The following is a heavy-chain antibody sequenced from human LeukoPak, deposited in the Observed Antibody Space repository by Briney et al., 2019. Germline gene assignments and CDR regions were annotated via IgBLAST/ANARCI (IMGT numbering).Heavy chain of an antibody. CDR1: GGSISSYY. CDR2: IYYSGST. V-gene: IGHV4-59*12. J-gene: IGHJ4*02. D-gene: IGHD5-12*01. CDR3: ARDRSGYDLVPFDY. Sequence: SETLSLTCTVSGGSISSYYWSWIRQPPGKGLEWIGYIYYSGSTYYNPSLKSRVTISVDTSKNQFSLKLSSVTAADTAVYYCARDRSGYDLVPFDYWGQGTLVTVSS.